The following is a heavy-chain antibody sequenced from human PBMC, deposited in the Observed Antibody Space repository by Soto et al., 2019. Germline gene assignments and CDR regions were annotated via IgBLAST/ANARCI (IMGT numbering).Heavy chain of an antibody. CDR1: GYTFTSYA. CDR2: VNAGDGNT. Sequence: ASVKVSCKTSGYTFTSYALHWVRQAPGQRLEWMGWVNAGDGNTKYSQKFQGRVTITRDTYASTAYMELSSLTSEDTAMYYCAALKGVFDYWGHGTLVTVSS. D-gene: IGHD2-8*01. CDR3: AALKGVFDY. V-gene: IGHV1-3*01. J-gene: IGHJ4*01.